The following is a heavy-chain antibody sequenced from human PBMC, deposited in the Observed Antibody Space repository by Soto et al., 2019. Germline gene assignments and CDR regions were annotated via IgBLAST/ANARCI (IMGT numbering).Heavy chain of an antibody. Sequence: GGSLRLSCAASGFTFSNAWMSWVRQAPGKGLEWVGRIRSKTDGGTADYAAPVKGRFTISRDDSKNTMYLQMNSLKTEDTGVYYCTTVPIYNNYRHAMDVWGQGTTVAVSS. CDR2: IRSKTDGGTA. D-gene: IGHD4-4*01. J-gene: IGHJ6*02. CDR1: GFTFSNAW. CDR3: TTVPIYNNYRHAMDV. V-gene: IGHV3-15*01.